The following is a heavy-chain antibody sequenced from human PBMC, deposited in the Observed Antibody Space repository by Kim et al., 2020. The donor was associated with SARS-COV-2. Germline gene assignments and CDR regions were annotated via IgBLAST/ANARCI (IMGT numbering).Heavy chain of an antibody. D-gene: IGHD6-19*01. CDR1: GFTFSSYS. CDR3: AREGGGSSGWSWFDH. J-gene: IGHJ5*02. CDR2: ISSSSSYI. V-gene: IGHV3-21*01. Sequence: GGSLRLSCAASGFTFSSYSMNWVRQAPGKGLEWVSSISSSSSYIYYADSVKGRFTISRDNAKASLYLQMNSLRAEDTAVYYCAREGGGSSGWSWFDHWGQGTLVTVSS.